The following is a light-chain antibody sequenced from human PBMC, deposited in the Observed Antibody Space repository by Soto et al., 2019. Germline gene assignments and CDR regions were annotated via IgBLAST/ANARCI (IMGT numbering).Light chain of an antibody. V-gene: IGKV1-39*01. CDR3: QQSYSTPFT. Sequence: DIQMTQSPSSLSASVGDRVTITCRASQSISSYLNWYQQKPGQAPKLLIYAASSLQSGVPSRFSGSGYGTDFTHTISSLQPEDFATYYCQQSYSTPFTFGPGTKVDIK. J-gene: IGKJ3*01. CDR2: AAS. CDR1: QSISSY.